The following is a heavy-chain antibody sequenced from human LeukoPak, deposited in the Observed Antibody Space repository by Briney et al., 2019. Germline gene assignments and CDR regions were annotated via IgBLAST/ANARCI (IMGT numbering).Heavy chain of an antibody. Sequence: GGSLRLSCAASGFTFSDSAMTWVRQVPGKGLEWVSLISSSGGNTYYADSVKGRFTISRDNSKNTLSLQMYSLRVEDTAIYYCAKDIQLSTWGLGTVVTVSS. V-gene: IGHV3-23*01. D-gene: IGHD3-16*02. CDR3: AKDIQLST. J-gene: IGHJ3*01. CDR2: ISSSGGNT. CDR1: GFTFSDSA.